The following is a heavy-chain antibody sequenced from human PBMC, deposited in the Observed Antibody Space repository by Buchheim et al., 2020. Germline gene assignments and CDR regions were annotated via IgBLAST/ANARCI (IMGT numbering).Heavy chain of an antibody. CDR2: INHSGST. V-gene: IGHV4-34*01. J-gene: IGHJ4*02. CDR1: GGSFSGYY. D-gene: IGHD3-3*02. CDR3: ARGINHLWGLYHFDY. Sequence: QVQLQQWGAGLLKPSETLSLTCAVYGGSFSGYYWSWIRQPPGKGLEWIGEINHSGSTNYNPSLKSRVTISVDTSKNQFSLKLSSVTAADTAVYYCARGINHLWGLYHFDYWGQGTL.